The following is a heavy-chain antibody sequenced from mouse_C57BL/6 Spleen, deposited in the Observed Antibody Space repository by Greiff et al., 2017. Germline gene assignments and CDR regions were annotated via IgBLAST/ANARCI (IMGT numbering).Heavy chain of an antibody. D-gene: IGHD2-12*01. CDR2: ISYDGSN. Sequence: EVQLQESGPGLVKPSQSLSLTCSVTGYSITSGYYWNWIRTFPGNKLEWMGYISYDGSNNYNPSLQNRTSITRDTSTNQFFLKLISVTAEDTATYYCARDHYSDWYFAVWGTGTTVTVSA. J-gene: IGHJ1*03. CDR1: GYSITSGYY. CDR3: ARDHYSDWYFAV. V-gene: IGHV3-6*01.